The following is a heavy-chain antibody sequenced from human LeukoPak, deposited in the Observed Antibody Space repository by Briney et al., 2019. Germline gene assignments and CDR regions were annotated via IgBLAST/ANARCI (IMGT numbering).Heavy chain of an antibody. J-gene: IGHJ4*02. CDR3: ARDLAGFALRPSNFDY. V-gene: IGHV1-18*01. D-gene: IGHD3-10*01. CDR1: GYTFTSYG. Sequence: ASVKVSCKASGYTFTSYGISWVRQAPGQGLEWMGWISAYNDNTNYAQKLQGRVTMTTDTSTSTAYMELRSLRSDDTAVYYCARDLAGFALRPSNFDYWGQGTLVTVSS. CDR2: ISAYNDNT.